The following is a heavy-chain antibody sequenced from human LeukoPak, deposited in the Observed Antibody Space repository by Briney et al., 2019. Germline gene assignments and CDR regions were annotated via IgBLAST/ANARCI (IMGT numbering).Heavy chain of an antibody. J-gene: IGHJ6*03. CDR3: ARHRLLWFDMDV. CDR1: GYSLTNYW. V-gene: IGHV5-51*01. D-gene: IGHD3-10*01. Sequence: GESLKISCKGGGYSLTNYWIVWVRQMPGKGLEWMGIIYPGDSDTRYSPSFQGQVTISADKSISTAYLQWSSLKASDTAMYYCARHRLLWFDMDVWGKGTTVTISS. CDR2: IYPGDSDT.